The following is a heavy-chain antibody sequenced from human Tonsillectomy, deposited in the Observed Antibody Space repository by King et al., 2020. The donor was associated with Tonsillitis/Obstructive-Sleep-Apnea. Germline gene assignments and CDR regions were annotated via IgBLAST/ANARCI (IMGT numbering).Heavy chain of an antibody. Sequence: VQLQESGPGLVKPSGTLSLTCAGSGGSISSSNWWRWVRQPPGKGLEWIGEIDHSGSTNYYQSLKSRVTISVDKSKNQFSLKLSPVTAADTAVYYCARGGEYPGYYYYMDVWGKGTTVTVSS. CDR3: ARGGEYPGYYYYMDV. D-gene: IGHD2/OR15-2a*01. J-gene: IGHJ6*03. CDR2: IDHSGST. CDR1: GGSISSSNW. V-gene: IGHV4-4*02.